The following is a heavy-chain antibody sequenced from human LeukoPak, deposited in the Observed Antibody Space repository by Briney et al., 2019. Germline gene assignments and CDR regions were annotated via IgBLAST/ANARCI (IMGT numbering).Heavy chain of an antibody. CDR2: ISGSGGAT. V-gene: IGHV3-23*01. D-gene: IGHD3-3*01. CDR3: AKVPVFSLTISEVVTDDAFDI. Sequence: GGSLRLSCAASGFTFSSYAMSWVRQAPGKGLEWVSAISGSGGATYYADSVKGRFTISRDNSKNTLYLQMNSLRAEDTAVYYCAKVPVFSLTISEVVTDDAFDIWGQGTVVTVSS. J-gene: IGHJ3*02. CDR1: GFTFSSYA.